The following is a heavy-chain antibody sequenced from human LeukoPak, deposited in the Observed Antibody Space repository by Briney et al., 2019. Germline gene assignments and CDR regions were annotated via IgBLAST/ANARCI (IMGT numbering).Heavy chain of an antibody. D-gene: IGHD2-15*01. V-gene: IGHV3-23*01. CDR1: GFTFSSNA. Sequence: GGSLRLSCAASGFTFSSNAMSWVRQAPGKGLEWVSTISGSGNAIYYADSVKGRFTISRDNAKNTLYLQMNSLRAEDTAVYFCARDLSGPSFYWGQGTLVTVSS. CDR2: ISGSGNAI. CDR3: ARDLSGPSFY. J-gene: IGHJ4*02.